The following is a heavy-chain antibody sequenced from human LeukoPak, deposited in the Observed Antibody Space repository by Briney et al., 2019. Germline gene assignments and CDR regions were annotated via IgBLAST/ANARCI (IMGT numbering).Heavy chain of an antibody. D-gene: IGHD1-14*01. CDR2: IIPIFGTA. V-gene: IGHV1-69*06. CDR1: GYTFTSYY. J-gene: IGHJ4*02. CDR3: ATPGANQPLPGRHSYYFDY. Sequence: GASVKVSCKASGYTFTSYYMHWVRQAPGQGLECMGGIIPIFGTANYAQKFQGRVTITADKSTSTAYMELSSLRSEDTAVYYCATPGANQPLPGRHSYYFDYWGQGTLVTVSS.